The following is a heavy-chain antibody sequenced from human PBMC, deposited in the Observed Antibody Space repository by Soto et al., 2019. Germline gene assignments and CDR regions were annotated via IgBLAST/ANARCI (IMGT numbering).Heavy chain of an antibody. D-gene: IGHD6-19*01. CDR2: IKKTSEGGAT. J-gene: IGHJ4*02. CDR3: TTGQCFPH. V-gene: IGHV3-15*01. CDR1: GFTFVNAW. Sequence: EVQLVESGGGLVKPGGSLRLSCAASGFTFVNAWMSWVRQAPGKGLEWVGLIKKTSEGGATEYAAPVKGRFTISRDDSENMLYLQMNSLKTADTAIYYCTTGQCFPHWGQGTLVTVSA.